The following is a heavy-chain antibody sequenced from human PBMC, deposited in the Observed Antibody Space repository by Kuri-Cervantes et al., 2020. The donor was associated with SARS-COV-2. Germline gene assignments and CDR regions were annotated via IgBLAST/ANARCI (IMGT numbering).Heavy chain of an antibody. CDR2: IYHSGGT. D-gene: IGHD3-3*01. J-gene: IGHJ6*04. Sequence: ESLKISCTVSGYSISSGYYWGWIRRPPGKGLEWIGSIYHSGGTYYNPSLKSRVTIPVDTSKNQFSLKLSSVTAADTAVYYCARDRYDQMDVWGKGTTVTVSS. V-gene: IGHV4-38-2*02. CDR3: ARDRYDQMDV. CDR1: GYSISSGYY.